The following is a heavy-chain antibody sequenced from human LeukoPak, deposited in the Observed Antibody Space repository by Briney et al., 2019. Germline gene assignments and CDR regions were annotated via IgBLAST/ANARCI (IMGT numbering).Heavy chain of an antibody. D-gene: IGHD6-19*01. CDR1: GGSISSDC. CDR3: AREKSVSGWHADS. Sequence: SETLSLTCSVSGGSISSDCWSWLRQPGGKGLEWIGRFYSSGTSDINPPFQPRATISVDTSKNQVFLTLTSLTAADTAVYFCAREKSVSGWHADSWGQGTLVTVSS. V-gene: IGHV4-4*07. CDR2: FYSSGTS. J-gene: IGHJ4*02.